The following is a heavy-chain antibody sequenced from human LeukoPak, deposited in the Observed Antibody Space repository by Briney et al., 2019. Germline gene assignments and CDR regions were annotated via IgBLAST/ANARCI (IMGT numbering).Heavy chain of an antibody. Sequence: GESLRLSCVASGLSFSGQWLNWVRQAPGQGLEWVANIKHDGGEKYYVDSVKGRFTISRDDGQNSLSLHMNSVRAEDTAVYYCARECLMVGVYDAFDIWGQGTMVTVSS. D-gene: IGHD1-26*01. CDR1: GLSFSGQW. CDR2: IKHDGGEK. V-gene: IGHV3-7*01. J-gene: IGHJ3*02. CDR3: ARECLMVGVYDAFDI.